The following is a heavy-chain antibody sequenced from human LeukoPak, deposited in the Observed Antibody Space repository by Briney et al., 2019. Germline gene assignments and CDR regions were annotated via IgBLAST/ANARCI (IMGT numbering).Heavy chain of an antibody. CDR3: VLGGICSSTSCPIAEYFQH. Sequence: GGSLRLSCAASGFTFGSYNMNWVCQAPGKGLEWVSYISSSSSTIYYADSVKGRFTISRDNAKNSLYLQMNSLRAEDTAVYYCVLGGICSSTSCPIAEYFQHWGQGTLVTVSS. CDR1: GFTFGSYN. CDR2: ISSSSSTI. V-gene: IGHV3-48*01. J-gene: IGHJ1*01. D-gene: IGHD2-2*01.